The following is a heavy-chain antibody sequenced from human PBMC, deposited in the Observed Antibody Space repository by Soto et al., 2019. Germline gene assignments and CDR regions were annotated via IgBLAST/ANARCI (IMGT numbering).Heavy chain of an antibody. Sequence: PGGSLRLSCSASGFTFSTYAMHWVRQAPGKGLEHVSSINNNGDITYYAASAKGRFTISRGNSNNTLYLQMSNLRAEDTAVFYCVKGSTIDYYFGYYGMDVWGQGTTVTVSS. CDR3: VKGSTIDYYFGYYGMDV. V-gene: IGHV3-64D*06. CDR1: GFTFSTYA. CDR2: INNNGDIT. J-gene: IGHJ6*02. D-gene: IGHD2-15*01.